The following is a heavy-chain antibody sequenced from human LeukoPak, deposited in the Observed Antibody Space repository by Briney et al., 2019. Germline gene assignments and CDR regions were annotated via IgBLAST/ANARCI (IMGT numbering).Heavy chain of an antibody. Sequence: GGSLRLSCAASGFTFNTYTMNWVRQAPGKRLEGVSTISSSSSVIYYADSVKGRFTISRDHAKNSLYLQMNSLRAEDTAVYYCAVRQGGSYTGDSDYWGQGTLVTVSS. CDR1: GFTFNTYT. J-gene: IGHJ4*02. CDR2: ISSSSSVI. CDR3: AVRQGGSYTGDSDY. D-gene: IGHD3-10*01. V-gene: IGHV3-21*01.